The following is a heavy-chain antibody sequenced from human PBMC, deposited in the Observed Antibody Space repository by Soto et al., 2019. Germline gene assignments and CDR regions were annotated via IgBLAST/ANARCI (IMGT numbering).Heavy chain of an antibody. V-gene: IGHV1-24*01. Sequence: QVQLVQSGAEVKKPGASVKVSCKVSGYTLTELSMHWVRQAPGKGLEWMGGFDPEDGETIYAQKFQGRVTMTEDTSTDTAYMELSSLRSEDTAVYYCATAGYYYDSSCYHNWFDPWGQGILVTVSS. CDR2: FDPEDGET. D-gene: IGHD3-22*01. J-gene: IGHJ5*02. CDR1: GYTLTELS. CDR3: ATAGYYYDSSCYHNWFDP.